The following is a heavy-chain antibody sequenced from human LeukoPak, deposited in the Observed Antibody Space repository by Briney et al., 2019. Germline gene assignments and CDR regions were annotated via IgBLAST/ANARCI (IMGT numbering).Heavy chain of an antibody. CDR2: INSDGSTT. Sequence: GGSLRLSCAASGFTFSSYWMHWVRQAPGKGLVWVSRINSDGSTTNYADSVKGRFTISRDNAKNSLYLQMNSLRAEDTAVYYCAELGITMIGGVWGKGTTVTISS. D-gene: IGHD3-10*02. J-gene: IGHJ6*04. V-gene: IGHV3-74*01. CDR1: GFTFSSYW. CDR3: AELGITMIGGV.